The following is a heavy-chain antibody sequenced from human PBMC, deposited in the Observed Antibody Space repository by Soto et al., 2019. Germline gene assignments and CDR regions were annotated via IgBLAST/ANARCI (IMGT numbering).Heavy chain of an antibody. Sequence: GGSLRLSCAASGFTFAGYVMSWVRQAPGKGLEWVSAVSGTGTSTYCASSVKGRFTISRDNSQNTLYLQMNSLRAEDTAVYYCARSLYCSSTSCYSVGVYYYYGMDVWGQGTTVTVSS. CDR2: VSGTGTST. J-gene: IGHJ6*02. CDR1: GFTFAGYV. D-gene: IGHD2-2*02. V-gene: IGHV3-23*01. CDR3: ARSLYCSSTSCYSVGVYYYYGMDV.